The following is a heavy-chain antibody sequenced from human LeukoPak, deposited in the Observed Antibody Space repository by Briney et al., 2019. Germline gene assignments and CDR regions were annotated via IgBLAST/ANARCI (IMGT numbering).Heavy chain of an antibody. D-gene: IGHD3-9*01. CDR3: ASRRETYYDILTGYYFDH. CDR1: GFTFSSCW. CDR2: IKQDGSEK. V-gene: IGHV3-7*01. Sequence: PGGSLRLSCAASGFTFSSCWMSWVRQAPGKGLEWVANIKQDGSEKYYVDSVKGRSTISRDNTKNSLYLQMNSLRAEDTAVYYCASRRETYYDILTGYYFDHWGQGTLVTVSS. J-gene: IGHJ4*02.